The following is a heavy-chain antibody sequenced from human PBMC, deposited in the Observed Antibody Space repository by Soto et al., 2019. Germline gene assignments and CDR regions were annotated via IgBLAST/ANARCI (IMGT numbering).Heavy chain of an antibody. CDR2: ISSRGDII. V-gene: IGHV3-11*01. CDR3: ARDLGYNASDGYFDY. CDR1: GFTFSDYY. J-gene: IGHJ4*02. Sequence: PGGSLRLSCAASGFTFSDYYMSWIRQAPGKGLEWVSYISSRGDIIYYADSVKGRFTTSRDNAKNSLYLQMNSLRAEDTAVYYCARDLGYNASDGYFDYWGQGTLVTVSS. D-gene: IGHD2-15*01.